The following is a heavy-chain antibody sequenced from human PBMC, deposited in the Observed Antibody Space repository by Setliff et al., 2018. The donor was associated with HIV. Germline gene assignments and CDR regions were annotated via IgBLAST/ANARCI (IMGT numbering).Heavy chain of an antibody. J-gene: IGHJ5*02. D-gene: IGHD6-19*01. CDR1: GSTFSTLW. CDR3: AKGSLSSGWYNWFDP. Sequence: PGGSLRLSCVASGSTFSTLWMSWVRQAPGKGLEWVGLIKSKPDGETTDYAAPVKGRFTISRDDSKNTLYLQMNSLKTEDTAVYYCAKGSLSSGWYNWFDPWGQGTLVTVSS. V-gene: IGHV3-15*01. CDR2: IKSKPDGETT.